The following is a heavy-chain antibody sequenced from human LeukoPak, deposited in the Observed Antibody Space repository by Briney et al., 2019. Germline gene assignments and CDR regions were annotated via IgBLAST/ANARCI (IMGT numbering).Heavy chain of an antibody. Sequence: SETLSLTCTVSGFSISSGYYWGWVRQPPGKGLEWIGYIYYSGSTNYNPSLKSRVTISADKSKNQVSLKLTSVTAADTAVYYCARLSVIVGAALEYYYYYMDVWGQGTTVTVSS. D-gene: IGHD1-26*01. CDR3: ARLSVIVGAALEYYYYYMDV. J-gene: IGHJ6*03. CDR1: GFSISSGYY. CDR2: IYYSGST. V-gene: IGHV4-61*05.